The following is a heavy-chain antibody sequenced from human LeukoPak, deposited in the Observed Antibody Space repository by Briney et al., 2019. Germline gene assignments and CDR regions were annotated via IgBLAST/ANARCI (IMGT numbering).Heavy chain of an antibody. CDR3: ARAGKRQQLTIISDAFDI. J-gene: IGHJ3*02. CDR2: IYTSGST. V-gene: IGHV4-61*02. CDR1: GGSISSGSYY. D-gene: IGHD6-13*01. Sequence: SETLSLTCTVSGGSISSGSYYWSWIRQPAGKGLEWIGRIYTSGSTNYNPSLKSRVTISVDTSKNQFSLKLSSVTAADTAVYYCARAGKRQQLTIISDAFDIWGQGTMVTVSS.